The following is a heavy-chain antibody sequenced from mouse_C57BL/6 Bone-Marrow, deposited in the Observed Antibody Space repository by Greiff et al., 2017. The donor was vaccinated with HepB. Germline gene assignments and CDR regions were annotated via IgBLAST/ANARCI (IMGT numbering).Heavy chain of an antibody. D-gene: IGHD1-1*01. J-gene: IGHJ3*01. Sequence: VKLQQPGAELVKPGASVKLSCKASGYTFTSYWMQWVKQRPGQGLEWIGEIDPSDSYTNYNQKFKGKATLTVDTSSSTAYMQLSSLTSEDSAVYYCASPSLLYYGSSPWFAYWGQGTLVTVSA. CDR3: ASPSLLYYGSSPWFAY. CDR1: GYTFTSYW. V-gene: IGHV1-50*01. CDR2: IDPSDSYT.